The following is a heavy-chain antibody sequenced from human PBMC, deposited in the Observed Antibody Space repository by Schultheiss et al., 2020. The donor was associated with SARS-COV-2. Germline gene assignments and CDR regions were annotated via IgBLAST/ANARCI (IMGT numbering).Heavy chain of an antibody. V-gene: IGHV3-11*01. Sequence: GGSLRLSCAASGFTFSDYYMTWIRQAPGKGLEWISSISGSGTTIYYADSVKGRFTISRDNAKNSVYLQMNSLRAEDTAVYYCARDNTYYGPMDVWGQGTTVTVSS. CDR1: GFTFSDYY. D-gene: IGHD3-10*01. CDR2: ISGSGTTI. CDR3: ARDNTYYGPMDV. J-gene: IGHJ6*02.